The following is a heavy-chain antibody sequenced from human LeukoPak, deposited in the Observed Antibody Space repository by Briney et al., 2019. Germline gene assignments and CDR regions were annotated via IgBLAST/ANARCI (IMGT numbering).Heavy chain of an antibody. J-gene: IGHJ4*02. Sequence: GRSLRLSCAASGFTFSSYGMHWVRQAPGKGLEWVAVISYDGSNKYYADSVKGRFTISRDNSKNTLYLQMYSLRAEDTAVYYCAKDLKAHIVVVTAADYWGQGTLVAVSS. D-gene: IGHD2-21*02. V-gene: IGHV3-30*18. CDR3: AKDLKAHIVVVTAADY. CDR1: GFTFSSYG. CDR2: ISYDGSNK.